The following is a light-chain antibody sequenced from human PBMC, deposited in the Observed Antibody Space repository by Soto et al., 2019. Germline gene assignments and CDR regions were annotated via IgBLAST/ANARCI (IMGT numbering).Light chain of an antibody. CDR1: QSISSW. V-gene: IGKV1-5*03. Sequence: DIQMTQSPSTLSASVGNRITITCRASQSISSWLAWYQQKPGKAPKLLLYKASTLESGVPSRFSGSGSGTEFTLTISSLQPDDFATYYCQQYNSFPLTFGGGTKVEIK. CDR2: KAS. J-gene: IGKJ4*01. CDR3: QQYNSFPLT.